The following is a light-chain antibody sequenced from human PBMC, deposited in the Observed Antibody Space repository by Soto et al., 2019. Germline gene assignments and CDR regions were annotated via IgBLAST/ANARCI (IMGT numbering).Light chain of an antibody. CDR1: QSVSSRY. CDR2: GAS. CDR3: QQYGSSPPTT. V-gene: IGKV3-20*01. Sequence: ESVLTQSPGTLPLSPWERATLSCRATQSVSSRYLAWYQQKAGQAPRLLLYGASSRATGIPDRFSGSGSGTDFTLTISGLEPEDVAVYYCQQYGSSPPTTFGGGTKVEI. J-gene: IGKJ4*01.